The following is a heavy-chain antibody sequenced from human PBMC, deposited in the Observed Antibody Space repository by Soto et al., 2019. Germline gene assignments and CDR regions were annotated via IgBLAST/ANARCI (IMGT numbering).Heavy chain of an antibody. CDR3: ARVEGDWFDP. CDR1: GGSISGSGCC. Sequence: SVTMCVTCSVAGGSISGSGCCWGLIRQPPGKGLEWIGSIYHSGSTYYNPSLKSRVTISVDRSKNQFSLKLSSVTAADTAVYYCARVEGDWFDPWGQGTLVTVPQ. J-gene: IGHJ5*02. V-gene: IGHV4-39*07. CDR2: IYHSGST.